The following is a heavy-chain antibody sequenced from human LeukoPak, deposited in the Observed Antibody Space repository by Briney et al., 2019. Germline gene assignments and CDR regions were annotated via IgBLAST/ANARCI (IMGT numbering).Heavy chain of an antibody. Sequence: GGSLRLSCAASGFTFSSYAMSWVRQAPGTGLEWVSALSGSGGSTYYADSVKGRFTISRDNSKNTLYLQMNSLRAEDTAVYYCAKLSHDIVVVPAASMTWGQGTLVTVSS. CDR1: GFTFSSYA. CDR3: AKLSHDIVVVPAASMT. CDR2: LSGSGGST. J-gene: IGHJ5*02. V-gene: IGHV3-23*01. D-gene: IGHD2-2*01.